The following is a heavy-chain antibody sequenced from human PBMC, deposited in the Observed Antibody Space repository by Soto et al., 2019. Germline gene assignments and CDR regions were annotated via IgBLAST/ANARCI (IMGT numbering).Heavy chain of an antibody. J-gene: IGHJ4*02. CDR1: GGSISSGDNY. CDR2: IYYSGST. Sequence: SETLSLTCTVSGGSISSGDNYWSWIRQPPGKGLEWIGYIYYSGSTYYNPSLKSRVTISVDTSKNQFSLKLSSVTAADTAVYYCARDGSGIAAAGAYFDYWGQGTLVTVSS. V-gene: IGHV4-30-4*01. CDR3: ARDGSGIAAAGAYFDY. D-gene: IGHD6-13*01.